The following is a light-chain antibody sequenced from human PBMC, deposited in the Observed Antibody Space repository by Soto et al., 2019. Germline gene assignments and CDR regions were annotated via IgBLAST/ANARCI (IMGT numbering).Light chain of an antibody. CDR2: DVT. V-gene: IGLV2-11*01. J-gene: IGLJ2*01. CDR3: SSHAGTYTLI. Sequence: QSALTQPRSVSGSPGQSVTISCTGTSSYVGGYNFVSWYQQHPDKAPKLMIYDVTKRPSGVPDRFSGSKSANTASLTISGLQAEDEAAYYCSSHAGTYTLIFGGGTKVTVL. CDR1: SSYVGGYNF.